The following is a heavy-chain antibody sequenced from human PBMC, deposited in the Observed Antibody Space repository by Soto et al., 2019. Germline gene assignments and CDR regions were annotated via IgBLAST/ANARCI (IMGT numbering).Heavy chain of an antibody. CDR2: ITDSGGT. D-gene: IGHD1-7*01. V-gene: IGHV4-34*01. J-gene: IGHJ6*02. CDR3: ARGGRGWTNYPYYYYYGMDV. Sequence: PSETLSLTCTVSGGSFSVYYWSWVRQPPGKGLEWIAEITDSGGTNYNPSLKSRVTISVDTSMNHFSLKLSSVTAADTAVYYCARGGRGWTNYPYYYYYGMDVWGQGTTVTVSS. CDR1: GGSFSVYY.